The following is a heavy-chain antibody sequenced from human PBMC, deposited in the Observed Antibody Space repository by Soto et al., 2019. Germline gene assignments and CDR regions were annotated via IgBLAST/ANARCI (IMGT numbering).Heavy chain of an antibody. CDR3: AKDSSGYPAS. CDR1: GFTFSSYG. D-gene: IGHD3-22*01. V-gene: IGHV3-30*18. CDR2: ISYDGSNK. Sequence: VGSLRLSCAASGFTFSSYGMHWVRQAPGKGLEWVAVISYDGSNKYYADSVKGRFTISRDNSKNTLYLQMNSLRAEDTAVYYCAKDSSGYPASWGQGTLVTVSS. J-gene: IGHJ5*02.